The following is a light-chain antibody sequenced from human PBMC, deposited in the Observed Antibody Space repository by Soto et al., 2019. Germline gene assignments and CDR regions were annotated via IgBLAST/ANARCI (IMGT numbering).Light chain of an antibody. CDR3: QQYGNLPKT. CDR2: GAS. J-gene: IGKJ5*01. V-gene: IGKV3-20*01. CDR1: QSLSRDN. Sequence: EVVLTQSPGTLSLSPGDRATLSCRASQSLSRDNLAWYQHKPGQAPRLLIFGASRRATGIPDRFSGSGSGTDFTLTITRLAREDFAVYYCQQYGNLPKTFGQGTQLDIK.